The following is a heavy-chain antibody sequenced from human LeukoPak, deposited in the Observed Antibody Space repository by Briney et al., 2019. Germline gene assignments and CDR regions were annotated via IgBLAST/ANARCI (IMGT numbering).Heavy chain of an antibody. CDR1: GFTFSLYG. D-gene: IGHD3-16*01. J-gene: IGHJ4*02. Sequence: GGSLRLSCAASGFTFSLYGMHWVRQAPGKGLEWVAVTSYDGSNQYYADSVKGRFTISRDNSMNTLYLQMDRLRAEDTGVYYCAKDFETRKEAWLRYPDYWGQGTLVTVSS. CDR2: TSYDGSNQ. V-gene: IGHV3-30*18. CDR3: AKDFETRKEAWLRYPDY.